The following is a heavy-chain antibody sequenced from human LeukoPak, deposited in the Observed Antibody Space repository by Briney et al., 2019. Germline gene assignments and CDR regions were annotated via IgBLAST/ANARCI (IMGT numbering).Heavy chain of an antibody. D-gene: IGHD1-26*01. CDR1: GGSISSYY. CDR2: IYYSGST. Sequence: PSETLSLTCTVSGGSISSYYWSWIRQPPGKGLEWIGYIYYSGSTNYNPSLKSRVTISVDTSKNQFSLKLSSVTAADTAVYYCARVRELPYYFDYWGQGTLVTVPS. V-gene: IGHV4-59*01. J-gene: IGHJ4*02. CDR3: ARVRELPYYFDY.